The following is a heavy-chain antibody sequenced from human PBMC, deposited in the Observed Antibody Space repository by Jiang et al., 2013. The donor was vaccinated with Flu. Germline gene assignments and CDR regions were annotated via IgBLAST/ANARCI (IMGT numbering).Heavy chain of an antibody. Sequence: LLKPSETLSLTCTVSGGSISSYYWSWIRQPPGKGLEWIGYIFYTGSTDYNPSLESRVTISVDTSKNQFSLKLSSVTAADTAVYYCARSSGSSWYVEWFDRWGQGTLVTVSS. CDR3: ARSSGSSWYVEWFDR. CDR1: GGSISSYY. CDR2: IFYTGST. D-gene: IGHD6-13*01. V-gene: IGHV4-59*01. J-gene: IGHJ5*02.